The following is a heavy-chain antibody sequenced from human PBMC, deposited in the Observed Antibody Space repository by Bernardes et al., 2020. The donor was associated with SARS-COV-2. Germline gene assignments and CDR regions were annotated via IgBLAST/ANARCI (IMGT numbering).Heavy chain of an antibody. D-gene: IGHD6-13*01. CDR3: ARGFYSASSLDV. Sequence: ASVQVSCKASGYTFSRNGTSWVRQAPGQELEWVGWISASNGNTKYAQNFQGRVTLTTDTSTSTAYMELRSLRSDDTAVFYCARGFYSASSLDVWGQGTTVTVSS. CDR2: ISASNGNT. CDR1: GYTFSRNG. J-gene: IGHJ6*02. V-gene: IGHV1-18*01.